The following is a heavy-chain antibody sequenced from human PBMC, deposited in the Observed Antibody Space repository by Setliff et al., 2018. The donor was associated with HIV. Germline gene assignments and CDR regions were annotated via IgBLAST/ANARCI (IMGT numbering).Heavy chain of an antibody. CDR2: MYYSGNT. CDR3: ARQEAGYYFDH. J-gene: IGHJ4*02. Sequence: SETLSLTCTVSGDSITNGGFYWSWIRQHPGKGLEWIGYMYYSGNTFYNPSLKSRSILSVDTSKNEFSLNLTSVTAADTAVYYCARQEAGYYFDHWGLGTLVTVSS. V-gene: IGHV4-31*03. CDR1: GDSITNGGFY. D-gene: IGHD6-13*01.